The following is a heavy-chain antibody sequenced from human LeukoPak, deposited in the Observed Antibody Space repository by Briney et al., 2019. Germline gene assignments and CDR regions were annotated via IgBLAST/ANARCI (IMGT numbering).Heavy chain of an antibody. Sequence: GGSLRLSCAASGFTFSSNWMHWVRQAPGKGLVWISRINGDGRIIEHAESVKGRFTVSRNNADNTLHLQMNSLRGEDTAVYHCVREVGAPGSFQHWGQGAPVTVSS. J-gene: IGHJ1*01. CDR3: VREVGAPGSFQH. CDR2: INGDGRII. V-gene: IGHV3-74*01. D-gene: IGHD1-26*01. CDR1: GFTFSSNW.